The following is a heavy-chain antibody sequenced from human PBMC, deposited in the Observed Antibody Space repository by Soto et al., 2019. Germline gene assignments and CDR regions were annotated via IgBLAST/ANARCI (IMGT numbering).Heavy chain of an antibody. Sequence: PSETLSLTCTVSGDAVHSSEVMYWAWIRQPPGKELEFIGKIYRSGSTLLNSALQSRVTLSMEPSENQFSLNLRSVTAADTALYFCARAHESGDYPGMYVWGPGIQVTVSS. J-gene: IGHJ6*02. V-gene: IGHV4-61*08. D-gene: IGHD7-27*01. CDR1: GDAVHSSEVMY. CDR2: IYRSGST. CDR3: ARAHESGDYPGMYV.